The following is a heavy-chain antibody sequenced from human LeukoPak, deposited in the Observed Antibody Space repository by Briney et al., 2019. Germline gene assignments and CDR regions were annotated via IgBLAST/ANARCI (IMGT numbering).Heavy chain of an antibody. D-gene: IGHD3-10*02. CDR1: GYTFTGYY. Sequence: ASVKVSCKASGYTFTGYYMHWVRQAPGQGLEWMGWINTNSGGTNYAQKFQGRVTMTRDTSISTAYMELSRLRSDDTAVYYCARGRNPFSGTAIYSGNWFYPWGQGTLVTVSS. CDR3: ARGRNPFSGTAIYSGNWFYP. J-gene: IGHJ5*02. V-gene: IGHV1-2*02. CDR2: INTNSGGT.